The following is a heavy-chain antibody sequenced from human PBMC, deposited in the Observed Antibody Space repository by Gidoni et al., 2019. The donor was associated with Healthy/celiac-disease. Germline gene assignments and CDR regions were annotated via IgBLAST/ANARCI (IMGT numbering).Heavy chain of an antibody. CDR1: GGSISSGDYY. V-gene: IGHV4-30-4*01. CDR2: IYYSGST. Sequence: QVQLQESGPGLVKPSQTLSLPCTVSGGSISSGDYYWSWIRQPPGKGLEWIGYIYYSGSTYYNPSLKSRVTISVDTSKNKFSLKLSSVTAADTAVYYCARSGYSYGYTVDYWGQGTLVTVSS. J-gene: IGHJ4*02. D-gene: IGHD5-18*01. CDR3: ARSGYSYGYTVDY.